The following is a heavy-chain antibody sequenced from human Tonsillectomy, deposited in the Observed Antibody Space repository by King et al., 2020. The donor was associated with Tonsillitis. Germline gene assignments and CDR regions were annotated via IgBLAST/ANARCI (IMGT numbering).Heavy chain of an antibody. Sequence: QLVQSGAEVKKPGASVKVSCKASGYTFTSYYMHWVRQAPGQGLEWMGLLNPSVPSVRTTRYGQKFQGRLTMTRDTSTSTVYMELNSLRSEDTAVYYCATAIRYWTGYYRGAFDIWGQGTMVTVSS. CDR2: LNPSVPSVRTT. V-gene: IGHV1-46*03. D-gene: IGHD3/OR15-3a*01. CDR1: GYTFTSYY. CDR3: ATAIRYWTGYYRGAFDI. J-gene: IGHJ3*02.